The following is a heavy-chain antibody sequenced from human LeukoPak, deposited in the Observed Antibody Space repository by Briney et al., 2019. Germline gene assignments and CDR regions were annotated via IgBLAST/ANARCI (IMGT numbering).Heavy chain of an antibody. CDR2: ISGSAGST. Sequence: GGSLRLSCAASGFTFSSYAMGWVRQAPGKGLEWVSLISGSAGSTYYADSVKGQFTISRDNSKNTLYLQMNSLRAEDTAVYSCAKFVGSLAIDYWGQGTLVTVSS. CDR3: AKFVGSLAIDY. D-gene: IGHD1-26*01. V-gene: IGHV3-23*01. J-gene: IGHJ4*02. CDR1: GFTFSSYA.